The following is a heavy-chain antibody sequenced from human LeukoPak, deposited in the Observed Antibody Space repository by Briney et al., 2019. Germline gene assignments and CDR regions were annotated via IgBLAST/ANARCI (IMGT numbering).Heavy chain of an antibody. V-gene: IGHV3-33*01. CDR1: GFTFSSYG. Sequence: TGGSLRLSCAVSGFTFSSYGMHWVRQAPGKGLEWVAAIWYDGSNKYYADSVKGRFTISRDNSKNTLYVQMNSLRAEDTAVYYCASGSGWYSGYFQHWGQGTLVTASS. CDR2: IWYDGSNK. J-gene: IGHJ1*01. D-gene: IGHD6-19*01. CDR3: ASGSGWYSGYFQH.